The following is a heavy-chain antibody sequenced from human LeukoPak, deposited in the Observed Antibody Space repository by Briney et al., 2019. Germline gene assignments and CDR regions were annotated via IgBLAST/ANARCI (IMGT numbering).Heavy chain of an antibody. CDR3: ARGKRRWFGELFGY. J-gene: IGHJ4*02. D-gene: IGHD3-10*01. CDR2: MNPNSGNT. V-gene: IGHV1-8*01. Sequence: VASVKVSCKASGYTFTSYDINWVRQATGQGLEWMGWMNPNSGNTGYAQKFQGRVTMTRNTSISTAYMELSSLRSEDTAVYYCARGKRRWFGELFGYWGQGTLVTVSS. CDR1: GYTFTSYD.